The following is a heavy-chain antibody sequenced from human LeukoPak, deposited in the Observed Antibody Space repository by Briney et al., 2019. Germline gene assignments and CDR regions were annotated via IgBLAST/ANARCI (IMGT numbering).Heavy chain of an antibody. CDR3: AKPTGTGVAKWYFDS. D-gene: IGHD3-10*01. CDR1: GFTLSVYA. V-gene: IGHV3-23*01. CDR2: IRVSGGGAA. Sequence: PGGSLRLSCAASGFTLSVYAMTWVRQAPGKGLEWVSTIRVSGGGAAYYADSVQGRFTISRDNSKNTLYLQMSSLRVEDTAVYYCAKPTGTGVAKWYFDSWGQGTLVTVSS. J-gene: IGHJ4*02.